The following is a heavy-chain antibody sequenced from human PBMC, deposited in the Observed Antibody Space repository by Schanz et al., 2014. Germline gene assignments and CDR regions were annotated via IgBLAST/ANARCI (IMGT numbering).Heavy chain of an antibody. Sequence: QVQLVDSGGGLVKPGGSLRLSCAASGFTFSDYYMTWIRQAPGKGLEWVSALTGSGTTTYYADSVKGRFTISRDNSKNTLDLQMNSLRAEDTAIYYCAKDLAAVGVLDYWGQGSLVTVSP. CDR2: LTGSGTTT. D-gene: IGHD6-13*01. CDR1: GFTFSDYY. CDR3: AKDLAAVGVLDY. V-gene: IGHV3-11*01. J-gene: IGHJ4*02.